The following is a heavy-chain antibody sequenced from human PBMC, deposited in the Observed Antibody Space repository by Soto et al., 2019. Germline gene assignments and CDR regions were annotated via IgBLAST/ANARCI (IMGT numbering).Heavy chain of an antibody. CDR1: GGTFSNYA. V-gene: IGHV1-69*06. CDR3: ARGWETVGSTTPFAY. D-gene: IGHD1-26*01. CDR2: IIPIFGTP. J-gene: IGHJ4*02. Sequence: GASVKVSCKASGGTFSNYAISWVRQAPGQGPEWMGGIIPIFGTPNYAQKFQGRVTITADKSTSTAYMEVRNLRSDDTAVYYCARGWETVGSTTPFAYWGQGTLVTVSS.